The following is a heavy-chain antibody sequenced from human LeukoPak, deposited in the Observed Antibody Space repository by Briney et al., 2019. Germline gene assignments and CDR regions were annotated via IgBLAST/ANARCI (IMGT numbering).Heavy chain of an antibody. CDR1: GGSISSYY. CDR3: TRIGHIGRYFDSVLPPTTRYYFDY. CDR2: IYYSGST. J-gene: IGHJ4*02. V-gene: IGHV4-59*01. D-gene: IGHD3-9*01. Sequence: SETLSLTCTVSGGSISSYYWSWIRQPPGKGLEWIGYIYYSGSTNYNPSLKSRVTISVDTSKNQFSLKLSSVTAADTAVYYCTRIGHIGRYFDSVLPPTTRYYFDYWGQGTLVTVSS.